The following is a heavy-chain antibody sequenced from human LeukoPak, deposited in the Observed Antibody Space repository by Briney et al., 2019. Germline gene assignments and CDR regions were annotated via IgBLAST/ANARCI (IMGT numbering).Heavy chain of an antibody. CDR3: ARDAVDTANAV. V-gene: IGHV3-74*01. CDR2: INSDGSIT. J-gene: IGHJ6*02. CDR1: GFTFTTYW. Sequence: GGSLRLSCAASGFTFTTYWMHWVRQAPGKGLVWVSHINSDGSITSYADSVKGRFTISRDNAKNTLYPQMNSLRAEDTAVYYCARDAVDTANAVWGQGTTVTVSS. D-gene: IGHD5-18*01.